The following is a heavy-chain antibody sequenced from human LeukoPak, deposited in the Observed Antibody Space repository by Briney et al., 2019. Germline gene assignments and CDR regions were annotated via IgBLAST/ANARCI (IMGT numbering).Heavy chain of an antibody. Sequence: SETLSLTCTVSGGSISSSSYYWGWIRQPPGKGLEWIGSIYYSGGTYYNPSLKSRVTISVDTSKNQFSLKLSSVTAADTAVYYCARHAGSYEPHLDYWGQGTLVTVSS. CDR3: ARHAGSYEPHLDY. CDR1: GGSISSSSYY. D-gene: IGHD3-10*01. J-gene: IGHJ4*02. CDR2: IYYSGGT. V-gene: IGHV4-39*01.